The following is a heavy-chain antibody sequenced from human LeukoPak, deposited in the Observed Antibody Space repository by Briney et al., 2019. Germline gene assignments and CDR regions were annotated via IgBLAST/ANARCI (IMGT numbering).Heavy chain of an antibody. CDR2: IRTTAEGAKYA. D-gene: IGHD3-9*01. J-gene: IGHJ4*02. V-gene: IGHV3-48*02. Sequence: GGSLRLSCATSVFSFTDYPMNCGRQGAGEGVEWISNIRTTAEGAKYAYYADSVKGRVSITRDDGKNTLSLHMNSLRDDDTAVYYCATDQRYAFDYWGQGILVTVSS. CDR3: ATDQRYAFDY. CDR1: VFSFTDYP.